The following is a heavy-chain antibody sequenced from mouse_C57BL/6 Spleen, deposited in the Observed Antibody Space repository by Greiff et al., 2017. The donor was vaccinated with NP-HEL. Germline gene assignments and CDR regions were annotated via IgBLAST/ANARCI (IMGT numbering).Heavy chain of an antibody. CDR2: INPSNGGT. D-gene: IGHD1-1*01. V-gene: IGHV1-53*01. J-gene: IGHJ3*01. Sequence: QVQLKQPGTELVKPGASVKLSCKASGYTFTSYWMHWVKQRPGQGLEWIGNINPSNGGTTYNEKFKSKATLTVDKSSRTAYMQLSSLTSEDSAVYYFASGLYYYGSSPWFAYWGQGTLVTVSA. CDR3: ASGLYYYGSSPWFAY. CDR1: GYTFTSYW.